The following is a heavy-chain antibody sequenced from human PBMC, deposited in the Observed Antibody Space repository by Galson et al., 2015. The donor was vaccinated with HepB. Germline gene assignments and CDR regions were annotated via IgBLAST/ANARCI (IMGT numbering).Heavy chain of an antibody. CDR3: ARGRDHNKNAY. Sequence: TLSLTCTVSRGSIISGGDSYWSWIRQHPGKGLEWIGYICYTGSTYYNPSLKSRVTISVDKSKNQLSLNLSSVTAADTAVYYCARGRDHNKNAYWGQGALVTVSS. CDR2: ICYTGST. D-gene: IGHD1-14*01. V-gene: IGHV4-31*03. J-gene: IGHJ4*02. CDR1: RGSIISGGDSY.